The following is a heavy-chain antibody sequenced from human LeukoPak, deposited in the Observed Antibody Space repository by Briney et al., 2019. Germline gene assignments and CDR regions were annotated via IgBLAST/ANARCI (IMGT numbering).Heavy chain of an antibody. D-gene: IGHD2-2*01. V-gene: IGHV1-69*05. CDR2: IIPIFGTA. Sequence: SVKVSCKASGGTFSSYAISWVRQAPGQGLEWMGGIIPIFGTANYAQKFQGRVTITTDESTSTAYMELSSLRSEDTAVYYCARENPGYCSSTSCWFDYWGQGTLVTVSS. J-gene: IGHJ4*02. CDR3: ARENPGYCSSTSCWFDY. CDR1: GGTFSSYA.